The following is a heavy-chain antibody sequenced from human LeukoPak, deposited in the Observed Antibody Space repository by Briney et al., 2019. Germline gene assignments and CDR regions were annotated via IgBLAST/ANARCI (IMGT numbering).Heavy chain of an antibody. CDR1: GGSISSGGYY. CDR2: IYYSGST. CDR3: ARPYYYDSRIDP. Sequence: SQTLSLTCTVSGGSISSGGYYWSWIRQHPGKGLEWIGYIYYSGSTYYNPSLKSRVTMSADTSKNQLSLKLSSVTAADTAVYYCARPYYYDSRIDPWGQGILVTVSS. D-gene: IGHD3-22*01. J-gene: IGHJ5*02. V-gene: IGHV4-30-4*08.